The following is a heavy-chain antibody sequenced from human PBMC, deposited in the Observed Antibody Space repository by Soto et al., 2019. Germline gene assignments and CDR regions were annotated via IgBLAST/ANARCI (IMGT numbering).Heavy chain of an antibody. J-gene: IGHJ5*02. CDR1: GYTFTSYG. CDR3: ARGCSDGSCYLYNWFDP. Sequence: VKVSCKASGYTFTSYGISWVRQAPGQGLEWMGWISAYNGNTNYAQKLQGRVTMTTDTSTSTAYMELRSLRSDDTAVYYCARGCSDGSCYLYNWFDPWGQGTLVTVSS. V-gene: IGHV1-18*01. D-gene: IGHD2-15*01. CDR2: ISAYNGNT.